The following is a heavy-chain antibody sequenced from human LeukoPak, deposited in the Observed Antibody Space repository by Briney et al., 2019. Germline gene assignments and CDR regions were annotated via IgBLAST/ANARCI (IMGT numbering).Heavy chain of an antibody. CDR2: TNPHSGDT. D-gene: IGHD6-13*01. CDR1: GYSFTGYY. CDR3: ARWDGYSSSPDY. Sequence: ASVKVSCKASGYSFTGYYMHWVRQAPGQGLEWMGWTNPHSGDTGYAQKFQGRVTMTRDMSITTTHMELTRLRSDDTAFYYCARWDGYSSSPDYWGQGSLVTVSS. J-gene: IGHJ4*02. V-gene: IGHV1-2*02.